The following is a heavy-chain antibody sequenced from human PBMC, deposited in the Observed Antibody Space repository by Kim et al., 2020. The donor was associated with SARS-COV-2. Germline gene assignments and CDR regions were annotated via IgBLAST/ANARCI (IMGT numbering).Heavy chain of an antibody. CDR3: ARDSHYDSSGYFYGGDYYYYGMDD. Sequence: SVKVSCKASGGTFSSYTISWVRQAPGQGLEWMGRIIPILGIANYAQKFQGRVTITADKSTSTAYMELSSLRSEDTAVYYCARDSHYDSSGYFYGGDYYYYGMDDWGQGTTVTVSS. CDR1: GGTFSSYT. V-gene: IGHV1-69*04. D-gene: IGHD3-22*01. J-gene: IGHJ6*02. CDR2: IIPILGIA.